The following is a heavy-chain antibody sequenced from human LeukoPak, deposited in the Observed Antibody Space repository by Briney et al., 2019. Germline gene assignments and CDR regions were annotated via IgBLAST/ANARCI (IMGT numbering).Heavy chain of an antibody. Sequence: GGSLRLSCAASGFTFSSYSMNWVRQAPGKGLEWVSSISSSSSYIYYADSVKGRFTISRDNAKNSLYLQMNSLRAEDTAVYYCARDRITMVRGVRDYMDVWGKGTTVTVSS. CDR2: ISSSSSYI. V-gene: IGHV3-21*01. D-gene: IGHD3-10*01. CDR3: ARDRITMVRGVRDYMDV. J-gene: IGHJ6*03. CDR1: GFTFSSYS.